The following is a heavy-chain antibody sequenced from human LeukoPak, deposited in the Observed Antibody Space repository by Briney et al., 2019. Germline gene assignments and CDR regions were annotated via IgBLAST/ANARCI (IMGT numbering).Heavy chain of an antibody. CDR3: ARGPSAQDTDLDY. Sequence: PGGSLRLSCAASGSGFTFNNYWMHWVRQAPGKGLVWVSRINADGSTTSYADSVRGRFTISRDNAKNTLYLQMNSLRAEDTAVYYCARGPSAQDTDLDYWGQGTLVTVSS. CDR1: GSGFTFNNYW. J-gene: IGHJ4*02. CDR2: INADGSTT. V-gene: IGHV3-74*01. D-gene: IGHD5-18*01.